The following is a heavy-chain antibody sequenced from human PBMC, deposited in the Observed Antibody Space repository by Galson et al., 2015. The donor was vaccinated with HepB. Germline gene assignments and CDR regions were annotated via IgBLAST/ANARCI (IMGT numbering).Heavy chain of an antibody. CDR3: ARDRFLGYSNDY. CDR1: TFIFSTYS. D-gene: IGHD4-11*01. Sequence: SLRLSCAASTFIFSTYSMNWVRQAPGKGLEWVSYISSSSTTIYYADSVKGRFTISRDNAKNSLYLQMNSLRAEDTAVYYCARDRFLGYSNDYWGQGTLVTVSS. CDR2: ISSSSTTI. V-gene: IGHV3-48*04. J-gene: IGHJ4*02.